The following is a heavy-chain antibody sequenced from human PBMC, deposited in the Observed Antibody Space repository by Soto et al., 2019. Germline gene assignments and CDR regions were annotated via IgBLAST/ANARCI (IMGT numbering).Heavy chain of an antibody. CDR2: VYYAGAT. J-gene: IGHJ6*02. CDR1: GDSFNSSY. CDR3: ARVMGDWGTYYYYYGMDV. D-gene: IGHD3-16*01. V-gene: IGHV4-59*01. Sequence: SETLSLTCAVSGDSFNSSYWGWIRQPPGKGPEWIGYVYYAGATNYNPSLESRVTISPDTSRNQFSLNLRSVTAADTAVYYCARVMGDWGTYYYYYGMDVWGQGTTVTVPS.